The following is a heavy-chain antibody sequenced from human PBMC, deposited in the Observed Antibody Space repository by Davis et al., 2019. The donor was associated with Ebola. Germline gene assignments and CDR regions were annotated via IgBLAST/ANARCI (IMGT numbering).Heavy chain of an antibody. Sequence: MPSETLSLTCAVYGGSFSGYYWSWIRQPPGKGLEWIGEINHSGSTNYNPSLKSRVTISVDKSKNQFSLKLSSVTAADTAVYYCARGTSLYGDYGMDYWGQGTLVTVSS. CDR3: ARGTSLYGDYGMDY. CDR2: INHSGST. CDR1: GGSFSGYY. J-gene: IGHJ4*02. V-gene: IGHV4-34*01. D-gene: IGHD4-17*01.